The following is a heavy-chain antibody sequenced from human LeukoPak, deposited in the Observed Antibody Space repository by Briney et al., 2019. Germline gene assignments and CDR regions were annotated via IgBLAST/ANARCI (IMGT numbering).Heavy chain of an antibody. CDR1: GFTFSDYY. D-gene: IGHD1-26*01. CDR2: IRSGGSTI. V-gene: IGHV3-11*01. Sequence: TGGTLSLSCAASGFTFSDYYTSWIRQAPGKGLEWVSYIRSGGSTIYKDDPVKGRFTISRDNAKNSLYLQMNSLRAEDTAVYYCARGGSTRLGNYCYYYGLDVWGQGTTVTVSS. CDR3: ARGGSTRLGNYCYYYGLDV. J-gene: IGHJ6*02.